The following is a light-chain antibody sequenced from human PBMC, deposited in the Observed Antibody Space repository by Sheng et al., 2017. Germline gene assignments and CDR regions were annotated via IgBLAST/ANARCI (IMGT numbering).Light chain of an antibody. CDR1: SSDVGDHNY. V-gene: IGLV2-14*01. CDR3: CSFTGSNIWV. J-gene: IGLJ3*02. CDR2: ENN. Sequence: QSALTQPASVSGSPGQSITISCTGTSSDVGDHNYVSWYQQHPGKAPKLMIYENNKRPSGVSNRFSGSKSGNTASLTISGLQAEDEADYHCCSFTGSNIWVFGGGTKLTVL.